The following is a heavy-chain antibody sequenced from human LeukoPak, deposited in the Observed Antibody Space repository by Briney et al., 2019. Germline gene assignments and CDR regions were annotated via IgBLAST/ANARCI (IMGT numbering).Heavy chain of an antibody. CDR2: INHRGST. J-gene: IGHJ4*02. CDR1: GGSFRGNY. Sequence: SETLSLTCAVYGGSFRGNYWSWFRQSPGKGPEWIGEINHRGSTNYNPSLKSRVTISVDTSKNQFSLKLSSVTAADTAVYYCARGGKDPKKLFDYWGQGTLVTVSS. CDR3: ARGGKDPKKLFDY. V-gene: IGHV4-34*01.